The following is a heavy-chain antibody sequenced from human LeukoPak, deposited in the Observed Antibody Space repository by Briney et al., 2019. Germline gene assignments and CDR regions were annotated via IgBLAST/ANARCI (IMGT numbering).Heavy chain of an antibody. D-gene: IGHD3-16*01. J-gene: IGHJ6*02. CDR1: GGSISSYY. CDR2: IYYSGST. V-gene: IGHV4-59*08. Sequence: PSETLSLTCTVSGGSISSYYWSWIRQPPGKGLEWIGYIYYSGSTNYNPSLKSRVTISVDTSKNQFSLKLSSVTAADTAVYYCARHALRLLYGMDVWGQGTTVTVSS. CDR3: ARHALRLLYGMDV.